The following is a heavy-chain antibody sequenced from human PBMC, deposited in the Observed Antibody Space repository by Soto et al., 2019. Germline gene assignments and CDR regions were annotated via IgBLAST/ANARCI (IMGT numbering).Heavy chain of an antibody. V-gene: IGHV1-2*04. CDR3: ARGYSCSSRLSLVIDY. J-gene: IGHJ4*02. Sequence: QVQLVQSGAEVKKPGASVKVSCKASGYTFTGYYMHWVRQAPGQGLEWMGWINPNSGGTNYAQKFQRWVTMTRDASLRTASMELSRLSSDDKAVHYCARGYSCSSRLSLVIDYLGQGTLVTVSS. CDR1: GYTFTGYY. CDR2: INPNSGGT. D-gene: IGHD6-6*01.